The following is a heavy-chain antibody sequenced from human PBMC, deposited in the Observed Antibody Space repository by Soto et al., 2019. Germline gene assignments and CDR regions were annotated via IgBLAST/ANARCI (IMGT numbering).Heavy chain of an antibody. CDR1: GFTFISYA. CDR3: ARDRGMTTVTTSYYFDY. D-gene: IGHD4-17*01. Sequence: QVQLVESGGGVVQPGRSLRLSCAASGFTFISYAMHWVRQAPGKGLEWVAFISYDGSNKYYADSVKGRFTISRDNSKNTLYLQMNSLRVEDTAVYYCARDRGMTTVTTSYYFDYWGQGTLVTVSS. CDR2: ISYDGSNK. V-gene: IGHV3-30-3*01. J-gene: IGHJ4*02.